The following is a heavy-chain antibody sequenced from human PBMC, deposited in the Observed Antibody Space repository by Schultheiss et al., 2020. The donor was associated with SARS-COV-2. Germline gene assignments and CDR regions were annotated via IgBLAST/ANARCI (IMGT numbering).Heavy chain of an antibody. V-gene: IGHV3-23*01. CDR1: GFTFSSYA. D-gene: IGHD2-15*01. J-gene: IGHJ6*02. CDR2: ISASGHTT. CDR3: ARRGGNYGMDV. Sequence: GGSLRLSCAASGFTFSSYAMTWVRQAPGKGLEWVSFISASGHTTYYTASVKGRFTISRDNSKSTLILQMNSLRAEDTAVYYCARRGGNYGMDVWGQGTTVTVSS.